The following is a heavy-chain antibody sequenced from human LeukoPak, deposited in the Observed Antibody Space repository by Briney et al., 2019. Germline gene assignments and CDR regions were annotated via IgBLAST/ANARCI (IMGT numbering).Heavy chain of an antibody. Sequence: GRSLRLSCAASGFTFSSYGMHWVRQAPGKGLEWVAVIWYDGSNKYYADSVKGRFTISRDNSKNTPYLQMNSLRAEDTAVYYCARSDYGDYVFGVIDYWGQGTLVTVSS. D-gene: IGHD4-17*01. CDR1: GFTFSSYG. V-gene: IGHV3-33*01. CDR2: IWYDGSNK. J-gene: IGHJ4*02. CDR3: ARSDYGDYVFGVIDY.